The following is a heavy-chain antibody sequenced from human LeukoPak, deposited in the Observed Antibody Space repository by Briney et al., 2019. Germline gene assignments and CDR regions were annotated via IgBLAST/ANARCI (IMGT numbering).Heavy chain of an antibody. CDR3: ARDLRWLDVGNFDY. CDR1: GYTFTGYY. D-gene: IGHD4-23*01. V-gene: IGHV1-2*02. Sequence: VASVKVSCKASGYTFTGYYIHWVRQAPGQGLEWMGWINPNSGGTNYAQKFQGRVTMTRDTSISTAYMELSRLRSDDTAVYYCARDLRWLDVGNFDYWGQGTLVTVSS. J-gene: IGHJ4*02. CDR2: INPNSGGT.